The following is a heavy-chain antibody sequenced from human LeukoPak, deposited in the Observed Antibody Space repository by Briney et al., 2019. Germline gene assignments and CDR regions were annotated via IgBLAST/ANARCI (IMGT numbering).Heavy chain of an antibody. CDR2: IKEDESEK. CDR1: GFTFSNYW. Sequence: GGSLRLSRAASGFTFSNYWMSWVRQAPGNGPEWVANIKEDESEKNYADSVKDRFTISRDNAKNSLYLQMNSLRAEDTAVYYCARDAYPGGNAVFASCGQGALVTVSS. J-gene: IGHJ4*02. CDR3: ARDAYPGGNAVFAS. D-gene: IGHD4-23*01. V-gene: IGHV3-7*01.